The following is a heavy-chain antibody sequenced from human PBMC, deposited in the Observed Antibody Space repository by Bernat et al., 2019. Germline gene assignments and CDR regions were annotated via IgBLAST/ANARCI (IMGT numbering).Heavy chain of an antibody. D-gene: IGHD6-6*01. Sequence: QVQLVESGGGVVQPGRSLRLSCAASGFTFSSYAMHWVRQAPGKGLEWVAVISYDGSNKYYADSVKGRFTISRDNSKNTLYLQMNSLRAEDTAVYYCAKDRSIAYEPGYYYGMDVWGQGTTVTVSS. V-gene: IGHV3-30-3*01. CDR2: ISYDGSNK. CDR3: AKDRSIAYEPGYYYGMDV. J-gene: IGHJ6*02. CDR1: GFTFSSYA.